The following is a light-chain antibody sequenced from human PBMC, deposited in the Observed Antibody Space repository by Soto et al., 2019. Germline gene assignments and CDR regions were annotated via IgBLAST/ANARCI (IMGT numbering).Light chain of an antibody. J-gene: IGKJ2*01. CDR2: DAS. CDR3: QQRSNWPLYT. CDR1: QGVSSY. V-gene: IGKV3D-11*01. Sequence: EIVLTQSPATLSLSPGERATLSCRASQGVSSYLAWYQQKPGQAPRLLIYDASNRATGIPARFSGSGPGTAFTLTISSLEPEDLAVYYCQQRSNWPLYTFGQGTKLEIK.